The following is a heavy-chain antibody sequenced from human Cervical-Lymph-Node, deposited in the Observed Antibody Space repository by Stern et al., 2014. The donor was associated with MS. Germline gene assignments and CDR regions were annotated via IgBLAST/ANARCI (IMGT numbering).Heavy chain of an antibody. V-gene: IGHV3-23*01. CDR1: GFTFSTYA. Sequence: EVQLLESGGGLVQPGGSLRLSCAASGFTFSTYAMSWVRQAPGKGPEWVSGITNSGGTTYYANSVKGRFTISRDNSKNTLYLQMNSLRAEDTAMYYCAKHQVELAAIFVQFDCWGQGSLVTVSS. CDR2: ITNSGGTT. CDR3: AKHQVELAAIFVQFDC. D-gene: IGHD5-24*01. J-gene: IGHJ4*02.